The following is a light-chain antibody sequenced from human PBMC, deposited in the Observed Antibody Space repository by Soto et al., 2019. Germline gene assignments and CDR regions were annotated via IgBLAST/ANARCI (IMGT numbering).Light chain of an antibody. V-gene: IGLV4-69*01. CDR3: PTWGTGIWV. CDR1: SGHSSYA. J-gene: IGLJ3*02. Sequence: QSVLTQSPSASASLGASVKLTCTLSSGHSSYAIAWHQQQPEKGPRYLMKLNSDGSHSKGDGIPDRFSGSSSGAERYRTISRLQSEDEADYYCPTWGTGIWVFGGGTKLTGL. CDR2: LNSDGSH.